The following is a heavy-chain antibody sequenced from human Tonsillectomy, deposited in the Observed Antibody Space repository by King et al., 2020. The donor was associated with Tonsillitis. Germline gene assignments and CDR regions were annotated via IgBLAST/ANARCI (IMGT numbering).Heavy chain of an antibody. J-gene: IGHJ6*02. CDR2: MNPNSGNT. CDR3: VRVVTVAGTLGYYYGMDV. D-gene: IGHD6-19*01. V-gene: IGHV1-8*02. CDR1: GYTFTSYD. Sequence: QLVQSGAEVKKPGASVKVSCKASGYTFTSYDINWVRQATGQGLEWMGWMNPNSGNTGYAQKFQGRVTMTRNTSISTAYMELSSLRSEETAVYYCVRVVTVAGTLGYYYGMDVWGQGTTVTVSS.